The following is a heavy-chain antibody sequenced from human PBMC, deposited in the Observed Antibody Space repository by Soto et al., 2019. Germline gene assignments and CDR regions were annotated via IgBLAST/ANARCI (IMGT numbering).Heavy chain of an antibody. Sequence: GGSLRLSCAASGFTFSSYAMHWVRQAPGKGLEWVAVISYDGSNKYYADSVKGRFTLSRDNSKNTLYLQMNSLRAEDTPVYYWARASSDHITIFGGDYYGMDVWGQGPTVTVS. CDR1: GFTFSSYA. D-gene: IGHD3-3*01. V-gene: IGHV3-30-3*01. CDR3: ARASSDHITIFGGDYYGMDV. J-gene: IGHJ6*02. CDR2: ISYDGSNK.